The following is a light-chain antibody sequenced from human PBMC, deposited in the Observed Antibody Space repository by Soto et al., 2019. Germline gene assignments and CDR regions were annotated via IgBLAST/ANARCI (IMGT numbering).Light chain of an antibody. V-gene: IGKV3-11*01. CDR1: QSVSSY. CDR3: QQRSNWPSIT. Sequence: EIVLTQSPATLSLSPGERATLYCRASQSVSSYLAWYQQKPGQAPRLLIYDASNRATCIPARFSGSVYGTDFNLIISSLEPEDFAVYYCQQRSNWPSITFGQGTRLEIK. J-gene: IGKJ5*01. CDR2: DAS.